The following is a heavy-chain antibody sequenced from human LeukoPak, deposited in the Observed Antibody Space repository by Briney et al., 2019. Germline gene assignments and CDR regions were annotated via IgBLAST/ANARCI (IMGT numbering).Heavy chain of an antibody. V-gene: IGHV1-46*01. Sequence: ASVKVSCKASGYTFINYYVHWVRQAPGQGLQWLGMINPSGGSTVYAQMLQGRLTMTTDMSTRTVYMELNSLTSEDTAVYYCARGRTTQSYASSGFYPRDYWGRGTLVTVSS. CDR3: ARGRTTQSYASSGFYPRDY. J-gene: IGHJ4*02. CDR1: GYTFINYY. CDR2: INPSGGST. D-gene: IGHD3-22*01.